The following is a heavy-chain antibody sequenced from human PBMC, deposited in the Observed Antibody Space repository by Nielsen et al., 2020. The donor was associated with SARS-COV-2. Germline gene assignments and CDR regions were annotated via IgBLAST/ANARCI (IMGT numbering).Heavy chain of an antibody. V-gene: IGHV7-4-1*02. Sequence: ASVKVSCKASGYSFSRYPMNWVRQAPGQGLEWMGWIDTNIGKLTPAQGFTGRFVFSSDTSVSTASLQISTLRAEDTAVYYCARENSGPGGTASYGMDLWGQGTTVTVSS. CDR1: GYSFSRYP. J-gene: IGHJ6*02. CDR3: ARENSGPGGTASYGMDL. D-gene: IGHD3-10*01. CDR2: IDTNIGKL.